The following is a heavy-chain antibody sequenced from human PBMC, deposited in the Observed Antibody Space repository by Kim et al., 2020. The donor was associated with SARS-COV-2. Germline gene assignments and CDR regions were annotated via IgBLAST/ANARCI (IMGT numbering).Heavy chain of an antibody. D-gene: IGHD6-13*01. V-gene: IGHV4-34*01. Sequence: SETLSLTCAVYGGSFSGYYRSWIRQPPGKGLEWIGEINHSGSTNYNPSLKSRVTISVDTSKNQFSLKLSSVTAADTAVYYCAKALIGIAAAGTKGRWFDPWGQGTLVTVSS. CDR1: GGSFSGYY. J-gene: IGHJ5*02. CDR2: INHSGST. CDR3: AKALIGIAAAGTKGRWFDP.